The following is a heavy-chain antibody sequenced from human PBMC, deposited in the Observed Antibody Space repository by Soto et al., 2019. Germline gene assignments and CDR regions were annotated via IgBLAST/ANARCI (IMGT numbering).Heavy chain of an antibody. CDR3: AKCLPAANDAFDI. Sequence: ASVKVSCKASVYTFTSYGISWVRQAPGQGLELMGWISSYNGNTNXSQNLQARAXTTTDTSTTSSXMELRXHRSDDTPVFYCAKCLPAANDAFDIWGQGTMVTDS. J-gene: IGHJ3*02. CDR1: VYTFTSYG. D-gene: IGHD2-2*01. CDR2: ISSYNGNT. V-gene: IGHV1-18*01.